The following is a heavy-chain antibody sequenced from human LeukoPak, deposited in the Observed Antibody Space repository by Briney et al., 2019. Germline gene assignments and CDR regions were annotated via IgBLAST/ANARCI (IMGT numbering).Heavy chain of an antibody. CDR2: IYYSGST. V-gene: IGHV4-39*02. CDR1: GGSIRSGSHY. J-gene: IGHJ4*02. Sequence: SETLSLTCTVSGGSIRSGSHYWVWIRQPPGKGLEWIGSIYYSGSTYYNSSLENRVTISIDTSKNHFSLRLRSLSAADTSVYXCAKRDDSGGNLVDLWGQGTLVTVSS. D-gene: IGHD3-22*01. CDR3: AKRDDSGGNLVDL.